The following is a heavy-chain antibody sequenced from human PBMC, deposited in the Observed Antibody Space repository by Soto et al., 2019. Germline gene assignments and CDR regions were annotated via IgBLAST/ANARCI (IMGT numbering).Heavy chain of an antibody. CDR2: IKQDGSEK. V-gene: IGHV3-7*05. J-gene: IGHJ3*02. CDR3: ARYPLGYYVRAFDI. CDR1: GFTFSSYW. Sequence: GGSLRLSCAASGFTFSSYWMSWVRQAPGKGLEWVANIKQDGSEKYYVDSVKGRFTISRDNAKNSLYLQMNSLRAEDTAVYYCARYPLGYYVRAFDIWGQGTMVTVSS. D-gene: IGHD3-10*02.